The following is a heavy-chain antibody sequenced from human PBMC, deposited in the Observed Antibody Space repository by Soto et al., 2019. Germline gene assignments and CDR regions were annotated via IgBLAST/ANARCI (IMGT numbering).Heavy chain of an antibody. Sequence: GGSLRLSCAASGFTFSSYAMSWVRQAPGKGLEWVSAISGSGGSTYYADSVKGRFTISRDNSKNTLYLQRNSLRAEDTAVYYCAKVGGPIVVVIASTPRRVDVWGKGTTVTVSS. V-gene: IGHV3-23*01. CDR1: GFTFSSYA. D-gene: IGHD2-21*01. J-gene: IGHJ6*04. CDR3: AKVGGPIVVVIASTPRRVDV. CDR2: ISGSGGST.